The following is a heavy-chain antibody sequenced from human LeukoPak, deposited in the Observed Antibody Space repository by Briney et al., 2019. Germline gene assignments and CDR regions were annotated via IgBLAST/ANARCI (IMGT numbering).Heavy chain of an antibody. Sequence: TAGSLRHSCGHYRFTISTHTTICLRQAPGRGLEWVSAIMRSGGTTYNADSVKGRFTISRDNTTNTLYLRTNCMQAESTGVDDCARSDGSGNFYLDYWGQGTLVTVSS. V-gene: IGHV3-23*01. CDR1: RFTISTHT. CDR3: ARSDGSGNFYLDY. CDR2: IMRSGGTT. D-gene: IGHD3-3*01. J-gene: IGHJ4*02.